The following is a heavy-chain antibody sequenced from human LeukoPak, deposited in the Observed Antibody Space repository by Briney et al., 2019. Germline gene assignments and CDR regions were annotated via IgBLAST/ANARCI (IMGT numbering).Heavy chain of an antibody. CDR3: ASLYCSSTSCYAYYMDV. CDR1: GGSFSGYY. CDR2: INHSGST. Sequence: PSETLSLTCAVYGGSFSGYYWSWIRQPPGKGLEWIGEINHSGSTNYNPSLKSRVTISVDTSKNQLSLKLSSVTAADTAVYYCASLYCSSTSCYAYYMDVWGKGTTVTVSS. V-gene: IGHV4-34*01. J-gene: IGHJ6*03. D-gene: IGHD2-2*01.